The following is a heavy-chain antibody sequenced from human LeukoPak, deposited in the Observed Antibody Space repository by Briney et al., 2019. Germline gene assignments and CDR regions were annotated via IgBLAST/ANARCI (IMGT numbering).Heavy chain of an antibody. CDR1: GGTFSSYA. D-gene: IGHD1-1*01. CDR3: ARDLSTGTIDY. Sequence: GASVKVCCKASGGTFSSYAISWVRQAPGQGLEWMGGIIPVFGTANYAQKFQGRVTITADESTSTAYVELSSLRSEDTAVYYCARDLSTGTIDYWGQGTLVTVSS. CDR2: IIPVFGTA. J-gene: IGHJ4*02. V-gene: IGHV1-69*01.